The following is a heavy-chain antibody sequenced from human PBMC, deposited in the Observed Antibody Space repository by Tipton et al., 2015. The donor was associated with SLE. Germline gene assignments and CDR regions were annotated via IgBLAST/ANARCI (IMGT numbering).Heavy chain of an antibody. Sequence: TLSLTCTVSGGSISSSNYYWGWIRQPPGKGLEWIGSIYYSGSTYYNPSLKSRVTISVDTSKNQFSLKLSSVTAADTAVYYCARLYYDILTGSYYFDYWGQGTLVTVSS. CDR2: IYYSGST. J-gene: IGHJ4*02. CDR1: GGSISSSNYY. D-gene: IGHD3-9*01. CDR3: ARLYYDILTGSYYFDY. V-gene: IGHV4-39*01.